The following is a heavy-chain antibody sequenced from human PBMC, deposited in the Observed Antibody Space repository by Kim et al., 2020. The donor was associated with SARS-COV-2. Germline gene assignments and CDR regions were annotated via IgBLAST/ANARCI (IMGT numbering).Heavy chain of an antibody. CDR2: IYYSGST. V-gene: IGHV4-31*03. J-gene: IGHJ4*02. D-gene: IGHD3-3*01. CDR1: GGSISSGGYY. CDR3: ARALASTTFGVMRSVAHFDY. Sequence: SETLSLTCTVSGGSISSGGYYWSWIRQHPGKGLEWIGYIYYSGSTYYNPSLKSRVTISVDTSKNQFSLKLSSVTAADTAVYYCARALASTTFGVMRSVAHFDYWGQGTLVTVSS.